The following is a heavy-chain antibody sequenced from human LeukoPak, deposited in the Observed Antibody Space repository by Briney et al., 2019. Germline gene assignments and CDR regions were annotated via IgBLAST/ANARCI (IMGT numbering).Heavy chain of an antibody. D-gene: IGHD3-3*01. CDR2: INPNSGGT. CDR1: GYTFTGYY. V-gene: IGHV1-2*02. CDR3: ARDHRFLEWLCLFDY. J-gene: IGHJ4*02. Sequence: ASVKVSCEASGYTFTGYYMHWVRQAPGQGLEWMGWINPNSGGTNYAQKFQGRVTMTRDTSISTAYMELSRLRSDDTAVYYCARDHRFLEWLCLFDYWGQGTLVTVSS.